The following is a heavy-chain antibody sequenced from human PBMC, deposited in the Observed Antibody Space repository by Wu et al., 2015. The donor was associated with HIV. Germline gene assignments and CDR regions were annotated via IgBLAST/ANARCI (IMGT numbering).Heavy chain of an antibody. V-gene: IGHV1-2*02. CDR3: ARDPQGGSSWYTH. Sequence: PGASVKVSCKASGYTFTGYYIHWVRQAPGQGLEWMGWIDPASGAIKSAQKFQGRVTMTRDTSINTAYMELSRLMSDDTAVYYCARDPQGGSSWYTHWGQGTLVTVSS. J-gene: IGHJ4*02. CDR2: IDPASGAI. CDR1: GYTFTGYY. D-gene: IGHD6-13*01.